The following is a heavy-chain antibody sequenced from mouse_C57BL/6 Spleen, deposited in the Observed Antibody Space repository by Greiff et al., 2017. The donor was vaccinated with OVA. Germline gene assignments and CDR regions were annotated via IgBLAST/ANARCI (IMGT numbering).Heavy chain of an antibody. CDR1: GYTFTDYY. CDR2: INPNNGGT. Sequence: VQLQQSGPELVKPGASVKISCKASGYTFTDYYMNWVKQSHGKSLEWIGDINPNNGGTSYNQKFKGKATLTVDKSSSTAYMELRSLTSEDSAVYYCALYYYGSSLYWYFDVWGTGTTVTVSS. CDR3: ALYYYGSSLYWYFDV. J-gene: IGHJ1*03. D-gene: IGHD1-1*01. V-gene: IGHV1-26*01.